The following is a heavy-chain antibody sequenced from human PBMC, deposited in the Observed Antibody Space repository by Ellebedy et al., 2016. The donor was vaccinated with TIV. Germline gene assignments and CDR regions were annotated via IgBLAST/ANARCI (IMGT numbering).Heavy chain of an antibody. CDR3: ARLGNCSGCYYFDY. CDR2: IYYSGST. Sequence: SETLSLTCTVSGGSISSYYWSWIRQPPGKGLEWIGYIYYSGSTNYNPSLKSRVTISVDTSKNQFSLKLSSVTAADTAVYYCARLGNCSGCYYFDYWGQGTLVTVSS. V-gene: IGHV4-59*01. CDR1: GGSISSYY. J-gene: IGHJ4*02. D-gene: IGHD2-15*01.